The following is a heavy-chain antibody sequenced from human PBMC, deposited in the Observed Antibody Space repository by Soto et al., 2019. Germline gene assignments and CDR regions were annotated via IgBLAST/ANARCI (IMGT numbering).Heavy chain of an antibody. V-gene: IGHV4-30-4*03. CDR3: GGVLLGPGTHLDR. D-gene: IGHD3-16*01. J-gene: IGHJ5*02. Sequence: PSETLSLTCTVSGGSISSGSYFWSWVRQRPGEGLEWIGNIYYTGITYYNPSLKSRVAISVDTSKNHFSLTLTSLTAADTAIYYCGGVLLGPGTHLDRWGQGTLVTVS. CDR1: GGSISSGSYF. CDR2: IYYTGIT.